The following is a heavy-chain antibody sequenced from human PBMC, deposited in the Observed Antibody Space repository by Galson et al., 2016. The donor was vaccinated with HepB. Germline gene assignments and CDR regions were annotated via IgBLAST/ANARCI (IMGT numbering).Heavy chain of an antibody. Sequence: SLRLSCAASGFTFNIYAMTWVRQAPGKGLDWVSNISGGGTSIYYADSVKGRFTISRDNSKNTLYLQMNGLRAEDTAVYFCVRDHSVVPTTAYNWFDPWGRGTLVTVSS. D-gene: IGHD4-23*01. J-gene: IGHJ5*02. CDR2: ISGGGTSI. V-gene: IGHV3-23*01. CDR1: GFTFNIYA. CDR3: VRDHSVVPTTAYNWFDP.